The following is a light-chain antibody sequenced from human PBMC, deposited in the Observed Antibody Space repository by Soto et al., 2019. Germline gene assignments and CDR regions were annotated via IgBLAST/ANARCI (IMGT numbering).Light chain of an antibody. Sequence: QAVLTQPPSASGIPGQRVTISCSGSSSNIGSEYVVWYQHLPGTAPKLLIYRNNQRPSGVPDRFAGSKSGTSASLAISGLRSEDEADYYCAARDDSLSGHWVFGGGTQLTVL. V-gene: IGLV1-47*01. CDR1: SSNIGSEY. CDR2: RNN. CDR3: AARDDSLSGHWV. J-gene: IGLJ3*02.